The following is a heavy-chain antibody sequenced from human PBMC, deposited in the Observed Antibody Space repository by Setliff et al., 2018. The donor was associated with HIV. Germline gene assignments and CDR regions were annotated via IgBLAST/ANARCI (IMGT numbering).Heavy chain of an antibody. Sequence: SETLSLTCTVSGGSISSYYWSWIRQPPGKGLEWIGYIYHSGSTNYNPSLKSRAAISVDRSKRHFFLKLRSVTAADTAVYYCARQWAERVMDVWGKGTTVTVSS. V-gene: IGHV4-59*08. CDR2: IYHSGST. D-gene: IGHD1-26*01. J-gene: IGHJ6*03. CDR1: GGSISSYY. CDR3: ARQWAERVMDV.